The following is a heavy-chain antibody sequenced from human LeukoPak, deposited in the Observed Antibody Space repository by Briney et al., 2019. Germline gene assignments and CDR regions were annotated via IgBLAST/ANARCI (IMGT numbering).Heavy chain of an antibody. V-gene: IGHV3-23*01. CDR2: FGSDGKT. J-gene: IGHJ4*02. Sequence: GGSLRLSCAASGFTFSGYAMSWVRQAPGKGLEWVSGFGSDGKTHYAESVQGRFAISRDPSKTTLYLQMNSLRAEDTAVYYCTRDTKYLDYWGQGTLVTVSS. CDR3: TRDTKYLDY. D-gene: IGHD3-3*01. CDR1: GFTFSGYA.